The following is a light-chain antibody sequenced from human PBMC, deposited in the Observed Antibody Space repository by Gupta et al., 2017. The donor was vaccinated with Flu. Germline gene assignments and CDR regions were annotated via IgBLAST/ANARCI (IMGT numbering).Light chain of an antibody. J-gene: IGLJ1*01. V-gene: IGLV2-14*01. CDR3: SSYTSSSTLCV. CDR2: EVS. CDR1: SSDVGGYNY. Sequence: ITISCTGTSSDVGGYNYVSWYQQHPGKAPKLMIYEVSNRPSGVSNRFSGSKSGKTASLTISGLQAEDEADYYCSSYTSSSTLCVFGTGTKVTVL.